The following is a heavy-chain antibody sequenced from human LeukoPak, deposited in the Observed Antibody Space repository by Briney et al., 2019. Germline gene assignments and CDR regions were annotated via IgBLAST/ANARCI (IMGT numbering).Heavy chain of an antibody. CDR2: ISGSGGST. D-gene: IGHD3-3*01. J-gene: IGHJ4*02. Sequence: TGGSPRLSCASSGFTFSSYAMSWVRQAPGKGLEWVSAISGSGGSTYYADSVKGRFTISRDNSKNTLYLQMNSLRAEDTAVYYCANFWSGYSNTRYFDYWGQGTLVTVSS. CDR3: ANFWSGYSNTRYFDY. CDR1: GFTFSSYA. V-gene: IGHV3-23*01.